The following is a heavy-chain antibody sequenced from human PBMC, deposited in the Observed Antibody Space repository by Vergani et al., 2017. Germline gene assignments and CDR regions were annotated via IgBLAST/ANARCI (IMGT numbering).Heavy chain of an antibody. D-gene: IGHD4-23*01. V-gene: IGHV3-21*01. J-gene: IGHJ3*02. Sequence: EVQLVESGGGLVKPGGSLRLSCAASGFTFSSYSMNWVRQAPGKGLEWVSSISSSSSYIYYADSVKGRFTISRDNAKNSLYLQMNSLRAEDTAVYYCARAFYGGNSGKDAFDIWGQGTMVTVSS. CDR3: ARAFYGGNSGKDAFDI. CDR2: ISSSSSYI. CDR1: GFTFSSYS.